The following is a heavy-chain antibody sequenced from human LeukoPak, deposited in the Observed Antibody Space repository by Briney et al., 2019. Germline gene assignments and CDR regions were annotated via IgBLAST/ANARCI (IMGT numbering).Heavy chain of an antibody. J-gene: IGHJ4*02. CDR1: GFTFSSYA. CDR3: AKIPTITMVRGAHVIYFDY. Sequence: PGGSLRLSCAASGFTFSSYAMGWVRQAPGKGLEWVSAISGSGGSTYYADSVKGRFTISRDNSKNTLYLQMNSLRAEDAAVYYCAKIPTITMVRGAHVIYFDYWGQGTLVTVSS. CDR2: ISGSGGST. V-gene: IGHV3-23*01. D-gene: IGHD3-10*01.